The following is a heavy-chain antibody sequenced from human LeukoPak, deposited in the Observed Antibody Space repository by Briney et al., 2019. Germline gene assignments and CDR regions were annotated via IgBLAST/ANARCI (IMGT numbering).Heavy chain of an antibody. V-gene: IGHV3-23*01. Sequence: GGSLRHSYAASGFTFSSYVMRWVRQAPGKGLAWVSAISGSGGSTYYEDPVKGRFTISRDNAKNSLYLQMNSLRAEDTAVYYCARAVRGVITSYDYYYYMDVWGKGTTVTVSS. CDR1: GFTFSSYV. J-gene: IGHJ6*03. D-gene: IGHD3-10*01. CDR3: ARAVRGVITSYDYYYYMDV. CDR2: ISGSGGST.